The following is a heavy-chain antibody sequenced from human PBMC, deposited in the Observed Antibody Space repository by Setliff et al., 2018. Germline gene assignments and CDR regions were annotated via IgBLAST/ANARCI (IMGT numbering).Heavy chain of an antibody. CDR1: GFTFSSYW. Sequence: GGSLRLSCAASGFTFSSYWMHWVRQAPGKGLVWVSRINSDGSSTYYADSVKGRFTISRDNSKNTLYLQMNSLRAEDTAVYYCAKESIDYYDSSGSLSTPFDYWGQGTLVTVSS. D-gene: IGHD3-22*01. CDR2: INSDGSST. J-gene: IGHJ4*02. CDR3: AKESIDYYDSSGSLSTPFDY. V-gene: IGHV3-74*01.